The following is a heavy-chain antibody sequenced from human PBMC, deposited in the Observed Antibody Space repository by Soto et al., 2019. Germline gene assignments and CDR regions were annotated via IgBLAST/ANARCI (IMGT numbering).Heavy chain of an antibody. CDR2: IMPIFRAP. CDR3: ASWLKGPDIGNYYYGMDV. Sequence: QVQLVQSGAEVKKPGSSVKVSCKASGGAFSDYAFSWVRQAPGQGLEWLGGIMPIFRAPDYAQKFQGRVTITADEFTRTDYMEMNSLRYEDTAVYYCASWLKGPDIGNYYYGMDVWGQGTTVTVS. CDR1: GGAFSDYA. D-gene: IGHD2-15*01. V-gene: IGHV1-69*12. J-gene: IGHJ6*02.